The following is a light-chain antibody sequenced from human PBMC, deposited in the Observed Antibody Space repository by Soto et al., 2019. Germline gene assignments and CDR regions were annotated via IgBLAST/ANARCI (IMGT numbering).Light chain of an antibody. CDR1: QSLSGW. CDR2: KTS. Sequence: DIQMTQSPSTLSAYVGDRVTITCRASQSLSGWLAWYQQKPGKAPKLLIYKTSTLESGVPSRFSGSGSGTDFTLTISSLQPEDFATYYCQQYYNLHTFGQGTKLEIK. J-gene: IGKJ2*01. V-gene: IGKV1-5*03. CDR3: QQYYNLHT.